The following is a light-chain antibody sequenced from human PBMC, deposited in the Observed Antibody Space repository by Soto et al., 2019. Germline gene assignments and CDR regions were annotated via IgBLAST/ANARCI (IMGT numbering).Light chain of an antibody. V-gene: IGLV1-40*01. CDR1: SSNIGAGYD. CDR2: DNT. CDR3: QSSDSSLSALYV. J-gene: IGLJ1*01. Sequence: QSVLTQPPSVSGAPGQRVTISCTGSSSNIGAGYDVHWYQHLPGTAPKLLIYDNTNRPSGVPDRFSGSKSGTSASLAITGLQAEDEADYYCQSSDSSLSALYVFGTRTKVTVL.